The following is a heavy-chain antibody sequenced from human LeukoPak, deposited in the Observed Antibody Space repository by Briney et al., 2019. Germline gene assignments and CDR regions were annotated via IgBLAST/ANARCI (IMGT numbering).Heavy chain of an antibody. CDR2: ISGSGGST. CDR3: AKDLVLHYHDFDY. CDR1: GFTFNSYA. J-gene: IGHJ4*02. V-gene: IGHV3-23*01. D-gene: IGHD2-8*01. Sequence: QPGGSLRLSCAASGFTFNSYAMSWVRQAPGKGLERVSAISGSGGSTYYADSVTGRFTIARDNSKNTLYLQMNSVRAEDTAVYYCAKDLVLHYHDFDYWGQGTLVTVSS.